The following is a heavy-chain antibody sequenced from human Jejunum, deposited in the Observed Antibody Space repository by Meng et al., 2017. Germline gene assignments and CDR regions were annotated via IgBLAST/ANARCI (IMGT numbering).Heavy chain of an antibody. CDR3: ARHGAAPYFDD. Sequence: QVPVPESGPGVVRPSETLSLTCTVSGASVSSSSWWSWVRQPPGKGLEWIGEISLSGSPSYNPSLRTRVTISIDTSRNQFSLSLSSVTAADTAVYYCARHGAAPYFDDWGQGSLVTVSS. CDR2: ISLSGSP. J-gene: IGHJ4*02. V-gene: IGHV4-4*02. CDR1: GASVSSSSW. D-gene: IGHD2-15*01.